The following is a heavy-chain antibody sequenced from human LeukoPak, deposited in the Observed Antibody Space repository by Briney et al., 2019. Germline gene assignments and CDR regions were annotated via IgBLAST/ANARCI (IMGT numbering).Heavy chain of an antibody. CDR2: ISSSSSYI. D-gene: IGHD3-10*01. CDR3: ARGPAYGPGGSC. J-gene: IGHJ4*02. Sequence: GGSLRLSCAASGFTFSSYSMNWVRHAPGKGLEWVSSISSSSSYIYYADSVKGRFTISRDNAKNSLYLQMNSLRAEDTAAYYCARGPAYGPGGSCWGQGTLVTVSS. CDR1: GFTFSSYS. V-gene: IGHV3-21*01.